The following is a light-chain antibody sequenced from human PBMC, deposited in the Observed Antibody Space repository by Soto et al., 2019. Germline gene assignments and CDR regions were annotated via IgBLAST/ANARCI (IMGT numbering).Light chain of an antibody. Sequence: QSALTQPASXXXXXGQSITISCTGTSXDVAAYNFVPWYQQHPGEVPKLMIYEVIKRPSGISDRFSGSKSCNTASLTISGLQAEDEADYYCSAYTHSNTVISGGGTKLTVL. J-gene: IGLJ2*01. V-gene: IGLV2-14*03. CDR3: SAYTHSNTVI. CDR1: SXDVAAYNF. CDR2: EVI.